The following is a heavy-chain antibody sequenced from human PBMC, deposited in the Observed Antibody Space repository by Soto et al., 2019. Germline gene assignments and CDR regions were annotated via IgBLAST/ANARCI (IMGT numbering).Heavy chain of an antibody. V-gene: IGHV1-2*04. J-gene: IGHJ4*02. CDR1: GFTFTYYY. CDR3: ARARRLSAVTTAAFDH. CDR2: INPDNGGT. Sequence: QVQLVQSGAEVKKPGTSVKVSCKASGFTFTYYYLHWVRQAPGQGLEWVGWINPDNGGTNYAQKFLGSVIMTRDTSINTAYLELSSLSSDDTALYYCARARRLSAVTTAAFDHWGQGTLVTVSS. D-gene: IGHD4-17*01.